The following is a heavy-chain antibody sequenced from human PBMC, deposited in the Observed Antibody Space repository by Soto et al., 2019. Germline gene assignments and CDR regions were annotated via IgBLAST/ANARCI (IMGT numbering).Heavy chain of an antibody. CDR2: ISAYNGNT. J-gene: IGHJ4*02. V-gene: IGHV1-18*01. D-gene: IGHD2-15*01. Sequence: GASVKVSCKASGYTFTSYGISWVRQSPGQGLEWMGWISAYNGNTNYAQKLQGRVTMTTDTSTSTAYMELRSLRSDDTAVYYCARDLSCSGGSCYSDWGQGTLVTVSS. CDR3: ARDLSCSGGSCYSD. CDR1: GYTFTSYG.